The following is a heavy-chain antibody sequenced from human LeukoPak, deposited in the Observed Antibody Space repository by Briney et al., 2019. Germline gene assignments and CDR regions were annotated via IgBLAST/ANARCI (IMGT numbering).Heavy chain of an antibody. CDR2: INHSGST. J-gene: IGHJ4*02. CDR1: GGSFSGYY. CDR3: ARLPSRGYCSGGGCRYYFDY. Sequence: KTSETLSLTCAVYGGSFSGYYWSWIRQPPGKGLEWIGEINHSGSTNYNPSLKSRVTISVDTSKNQFSLKLSSVTAADTAVYYCARLPSRGYCSGGGCRYYFDYWGQGTLVTVSS. V-gene: IGHV4-34*01. D-gene: IGHD2-15*01.